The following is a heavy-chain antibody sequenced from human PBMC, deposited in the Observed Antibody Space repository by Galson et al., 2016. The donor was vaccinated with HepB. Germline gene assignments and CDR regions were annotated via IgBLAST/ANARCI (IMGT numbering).Heavy chain of an antibody. Sequence: TLSLTCTVSGGSISRGVYYWNWIRQHPGKGLERIGYIDNSGSTYYNPSLERRIALSVDTSQNQFSLNLTSVTAADTAVYYCARGTSSPYYDILTGPSPWFDPWGQGTLVTVSS. CDR1: GGSISRGVYY. J-gene: IGHJ5*02. V-gene: IGHV4-31*03. CDR2: IDNSGST. CDR3: ARGTSSPYYDILTGPSPWFDP. D-gene: IGHD3-9*01.